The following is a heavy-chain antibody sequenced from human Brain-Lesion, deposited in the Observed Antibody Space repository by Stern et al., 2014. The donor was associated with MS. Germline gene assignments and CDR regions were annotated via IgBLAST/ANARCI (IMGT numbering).Heavy chain of an antibody. V-gene: IGHV4-61*02. CDR3: ARDKEDTNMAFRYFDN. D-gene: IGHD5-18*01. CDR1: GGSVGSGSYD. CDR2: IYTTGST. Sequence: VQLVESGPGLVKPSQTLSLTCTVSGGSVGSGSYDWSWIRQPAGKGLEWIGRIYTTGSTYYNPSLKSRVSISIDTSKNQVFLKMPSVTAADTAVYYCARDKEDTNMAFRYFDNWGQGTLVTVSS. J-gene: IGHJ4*02.